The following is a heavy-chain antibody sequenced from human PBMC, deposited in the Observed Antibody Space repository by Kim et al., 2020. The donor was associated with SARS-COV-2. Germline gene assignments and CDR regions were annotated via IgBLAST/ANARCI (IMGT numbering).Heavy chain of an antibody. V-gene: IGHV4-31*03. CDR2: IYDSGST. J-gene: IGHJ6*02. Sequence: SETLSLTCTVSGGSISSTDYYWSWIRQHPGKGLEWIGYIYDSGSTSYNPSLKSRLTISIDTSKNQFSLKLSSVTAADTAVYYCVRGELVVVPATSESYYYAMDVWGQGTTVTVSS. D-gene: IGHD2-2*01. CDR1: GGSISSTDYY. CDR3: VRGELVVVPATSESYYYAMDV.